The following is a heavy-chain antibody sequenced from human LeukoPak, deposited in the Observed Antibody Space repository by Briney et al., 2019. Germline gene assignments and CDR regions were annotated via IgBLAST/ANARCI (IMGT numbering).Heavy chain of an antibody. CDR1: GFTFSSYS. CDR2: ISSSSSYI. V-gene: IGHV3-21*01. CDR3: AREVVIDYYFDY. D-gene: IGHD3-22*01. Sequence: GGSLRLSCAASGFTFSSYSMNWVRQAPGKGLEWVSSISSSSSYIYYADSVKGRFTISGDNAKNSLYLQMNSLRAEDTAVYYCAREVVIDYYFDYWGQGTLVTVSS. J-gene: IGHJ4*02.